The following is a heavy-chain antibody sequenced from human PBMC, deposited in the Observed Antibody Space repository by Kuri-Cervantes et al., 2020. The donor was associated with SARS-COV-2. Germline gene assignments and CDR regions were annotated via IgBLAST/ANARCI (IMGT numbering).Heavy chain of an antibody. Sequence: GESLKISCAASGFTFSSYAMHWVRQAPGKGLEWVAVISYDGSNKYYADSVKGRFTISRDNSKNTLYLQMNSLRAEDTAVYYCARDLMSGWYELAGLWYWGQGTLVTVSS. CDR2: ISYDGSNK. V-gene: IGHV3-30*04. J-gene: IGHJ4*02. D-gene: IGHD6-19*01. CDR3: ARDLMSGWYELAGLWY. CDR1: GFTFSSYA.